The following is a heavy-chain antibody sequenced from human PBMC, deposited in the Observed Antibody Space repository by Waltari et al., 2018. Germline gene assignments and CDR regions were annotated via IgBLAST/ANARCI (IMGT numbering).Heavy chain of an antibody. V-gene: IGHV1-18*01. CDR2: ISGYSIDT. J-gene: IGHJ4*02. Sequence: VQSGAEVKKPGASVKVSCKTSGYTFSTYGITWVRQAPGQGLEWMGWISGYSIDTKYAQKFQDRVTMTTDTSTSSAYMEVTSLRSDDTAIYYCARSSGYYYGNVDHWGQGTLVTVSS. CDR1: GYTFSTYG. CDR3: ARSSGYYYGNVDH. D-gene: IGHD3-22*01.